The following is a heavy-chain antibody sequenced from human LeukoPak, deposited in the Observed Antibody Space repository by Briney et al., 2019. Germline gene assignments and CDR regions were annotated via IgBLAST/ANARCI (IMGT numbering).Heavy chain of an antibody. CDR3: ARGKWELLPSDY. V-gene: IGHV1-18*01. CDR1: GYTLTELS. Sequence: ASVKVSCKVSGYTLTELSMHWVRQAPGQGLEWMGWISAYNGNTNYAQKLQGRVTMTTDTSTSTAYMELRSLRSDDTAVYYCARGKWELLPSDYWGQGTLVTVSS. D-gene: IGHD1-26*01. CDR2: ISAYNGNT. J-gene: IGHJ4*02.